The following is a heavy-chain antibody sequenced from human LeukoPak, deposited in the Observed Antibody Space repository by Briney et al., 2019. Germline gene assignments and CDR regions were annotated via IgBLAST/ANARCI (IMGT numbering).Heavy chain of an antibody. CDR2: INIDSITV. V-gene: IGHV3-48*01. D-gene: IGHD2-2*01. Sequence: GGSLRLSCAASGLPLSSYSINWVRQAPGKGLEWVSYINIDSITVNYADSVKGRFTISRDNSKNTVILQMNSLRVEDTAVYYCAKYCPTTTCYERKFDFWGQGTLVSVSS. CDR3: AKYCPTTTCYERKFDF. CDR1: GLPLSSYS. J-gene: IGHJ4*02.